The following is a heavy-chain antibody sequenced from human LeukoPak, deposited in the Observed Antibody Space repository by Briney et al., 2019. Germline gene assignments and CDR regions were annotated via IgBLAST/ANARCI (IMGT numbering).Heavy chain of an antibody. D-gene: IGHD6-13*01. Sequence: GGSLRLSCAASGFTFSDHYMDWVRQAPGKGLEWVGRTRNKANSYTTEYAASVKGRFTISRDDSKNSLYLQMNSLKTEDTAVYYCARAPSSWYGGNYFDYWGQGTLVTVSS. CDR3: ARAPSSWYGGNYFDY. J-gene: IGHJ4*02. CDR1: GFTFSDHY. CDR2: TRNKANSYTT. V-gene: IGHV3-72*01.